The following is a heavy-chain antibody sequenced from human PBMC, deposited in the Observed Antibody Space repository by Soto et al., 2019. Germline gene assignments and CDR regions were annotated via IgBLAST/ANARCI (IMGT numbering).Heavy chain of an antibody. CDR3: AKSDLKPLPGSYYYYYGMDV. Sequence: EVQLLESGGGLVQPGGSLRLSCAASGFTFSSYAMSWVRQAPGKGLEWVSDISGSGGSTSDADSVKGRFTISRDNYKNTLYLQMNSLRAEYTAVYYCAKSDLKPLPGSYYYYYGMDVWGQGTTVTVSS. D-gene: IGHD3-10*01. CDR1: GFTFSSYA. V-gene: IGHV3-23*01. CDR2: ISGSGGST. J-gene: IGHJ6*02.